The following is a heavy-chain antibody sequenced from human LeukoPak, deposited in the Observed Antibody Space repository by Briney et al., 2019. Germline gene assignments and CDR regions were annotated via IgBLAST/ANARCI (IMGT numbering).Heavy chain of an antibody. Sequence: GGSLRLSCAASGFTFSSYSMNWVRQAPGKGLEWVSSISSSSSYIYYADSVKGRFTISRDNAKNSLYLQMNSLRAEDTAVYYCARGRGPRRIPAAGTHDYWGQGTLVTVSS. CDR1: GFTFSSYS. V-gene: IGHV3-21*01. D-gene: IGHD6-13*01. CDR2: ISSSSSYI. J-gene: IGHJ4*02. CDR3: ARGRGPRRIPAAGTHDY.